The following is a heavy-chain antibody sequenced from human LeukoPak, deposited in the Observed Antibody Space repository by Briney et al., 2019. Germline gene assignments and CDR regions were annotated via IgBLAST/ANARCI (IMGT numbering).Heavy chain of an antibody. J-gene: IGHJ6*02. CDR3: AKENTVTTFDYGMDV. V-gene: IGHV3-30*18. CDR2: ISYDGSNK. Sequence: PGGSLRLSCAASGFTFSGYGMHGAPQAPGKGLEGVAVISYDGSNKYYADSVKGRFTISRDNSKNTLYLQMNSLRAEDTAVYYCAKENTVTTFDYGMDVWGQGTTVTVSS. D-gene: IGHD4-17*01. CDR1: GFTFSGYG.